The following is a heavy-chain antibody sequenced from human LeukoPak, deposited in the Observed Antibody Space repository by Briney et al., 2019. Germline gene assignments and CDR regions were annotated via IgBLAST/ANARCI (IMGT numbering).Heavy chain of an antibody. CDR1: GGSISSNNW. CDR3: ARFTSSGISRY. CDR2: IYHSGSP. Sequence: PSETLSLTCAVSGGSISSNNWWGWVRQPPGKGLEWIGEIYHSGSPNYNPSLKSRVTISVDTSKNQFSLKLSSVTAADTAVYYCARFTSSGISRYWGQGTLVTVSS. J-gene: IGHJ4*02. D-gene: IGHD3-22*01. V-gene: IGHV4-4*02.